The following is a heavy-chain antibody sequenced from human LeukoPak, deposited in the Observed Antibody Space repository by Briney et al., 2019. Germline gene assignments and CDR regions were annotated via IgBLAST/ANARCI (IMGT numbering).Heavy chain of an antibody. CDR2: INHSGST. CDR1: GGSFSGYY. Sequence: TSESLSLTCAVYGGSFSGYYWTWIRQPTGRGLEWIGEINHSGSTSYNPSLKSRVTISVDTSKSQFSLKLNSVTAADTAMYYCARGRDPYWGQGTLVTVSP. D-gene: IGHD5-24*01. V-gene: IGHV4-34*01. CDR3: ARGRDPY. J-gene: IGHJ4*02.